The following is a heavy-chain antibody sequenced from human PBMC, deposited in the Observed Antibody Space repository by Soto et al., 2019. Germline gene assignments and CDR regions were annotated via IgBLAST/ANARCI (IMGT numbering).Heavy chain of an antibody. Sequence: GESLKISCAASGFTFSSYSMNWVRQAPGKGLEWISYISSRSKTIYYTDSVEGRFTISRDNAKDSLFLQMNRLRDEDTAVYYCAREDIVGTRSFDYWGQGTLVTVSS. D-gene: IGHD1-26*01. CDR1: GFTFSSYS. CDR2: ISSRSKTI. CDR3: AREDIVGTRSFDY. J-gene: IGHJ4*02. V-gene: IGHV3-48*02.